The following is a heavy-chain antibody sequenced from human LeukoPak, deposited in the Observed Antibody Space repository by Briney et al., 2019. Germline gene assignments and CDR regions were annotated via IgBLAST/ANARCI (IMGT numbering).Heavy chain of an antibody. V-gene: IGHV3-23*01. J-gene: IGHJ4*02. Sequence: PSETLSLTCAVSGGSISSSNWWSWVRQPPGKGLEWVSAISGSGGSTYYADSVKGRFTISRDNSKNTLYLQMNSLRAEDTAVYYCAKDPGYCSSTSCYPPDYYFDYWGRGTLVTVSS. CDR2: ISGSGGST. CDR3: AKDPGYCSSTSCYPPDYYFDY. CDR1: GGSISSSN. D-gene: IGHD2-2*01.